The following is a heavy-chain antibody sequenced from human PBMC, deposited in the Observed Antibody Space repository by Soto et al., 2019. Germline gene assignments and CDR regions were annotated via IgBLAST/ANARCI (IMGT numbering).Heavy chain of an antibody. CDR3: ARAYLGGLQRRADYYYAMDV. CDR1: GFRFSSYA. V-gene: IGHV3-23*01. CDR2: IGGRGTSA. D-gene: IGHD1-26*01. J-gene: IGHJ6*02. Sequence: EVQLLESGGGLVQPGGSLRLSCAASGFRFSSYAMSWVRQAPGKGLEWVSGIGGRGTSAYYADSVKGRFAISRDNAQSSFFLQMNNLRVDNRAVYFCARAYLGGLQRRADYYYAMDVRGRGPTVTVSS.